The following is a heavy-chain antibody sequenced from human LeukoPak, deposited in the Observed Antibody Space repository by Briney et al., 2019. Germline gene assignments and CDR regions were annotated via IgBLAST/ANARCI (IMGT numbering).Heavy chain of an antibody. CDR3: ARAGGIAVAGTAFDY. Sequence: GGSLRLSCAASGFTFSSYWMSWVRQAPGKGLEWVANIKQDGSEKYYVDSVKGRFTISRDNAKNSLYLQMNSLRAEDTAVYYCARAGGIAVAGTAFDYWGQGTLVTVSS. V-gene: IGHV3-7*01. CDR1: GFTFSSYW. D-gene: IGHD6-19*01. CDR2: IKQDGSEK. J-gene: IGHJ4*02.